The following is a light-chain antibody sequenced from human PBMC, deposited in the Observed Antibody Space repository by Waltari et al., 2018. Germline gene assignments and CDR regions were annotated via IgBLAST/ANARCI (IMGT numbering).Light chain of an antibody. CDR2: KAS. V-gene: IGKV1-39*01. CDR1: ENVNNY. CDR3: QHGYGTPRT. J-gene: IGKJ1*01. Sequence: DIQMTQSPSSLSASVGDRVTITCRASENVNNYLNWYQQKPGKAPKFLIYKASTLQSGVPSRFSGSGSVTDYTFTISSLQSEDAATYYCQHGYGTPRTFGQGTKVEIK.